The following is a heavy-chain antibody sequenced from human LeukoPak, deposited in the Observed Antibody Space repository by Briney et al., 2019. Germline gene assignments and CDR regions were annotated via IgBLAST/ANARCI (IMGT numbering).Heavy chain of an antibody. Sequence: RPGGSLRLSCAASGFTFDDYGMSWVRQAPGKGLEWVSGINWNGGSTGYADSVKGRFTISRDNAKNSLYLQMNSLRAEDTALYYCAGGIIAAAGYYYYYMDVWGKGTTVTVSS. CDR1: GFTFDDYG. CDR3: AGGIIAAAGYYYYYMDV. D-gene: IGHD6-13*01. V-gene: IGHV3-20*04. CDR2: INWNGGST. J-gene: IGHJ6*03.